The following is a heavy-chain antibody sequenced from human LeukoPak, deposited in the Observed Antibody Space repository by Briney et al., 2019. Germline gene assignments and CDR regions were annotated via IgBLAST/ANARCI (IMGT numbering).Heavy chain of an antibody. D-gene: IGHD5-12*01. Sequence: ASVKVSCKASGYTFTGYYMHWVRQAPGQGLEWMGWINPNSGGTNYAQKFQGWVTMTRDTSISTAYMELSRLRSDDTAVYYCARDGGIVATINFDYWGQGTLVTVSS. CDR3: ARDGGIVATINFDY. CDR2: INPNSGGT. V-gene: IGHV1-2*04. CDR1: GYTFTGYY. J-gene: IGHJ4*02.